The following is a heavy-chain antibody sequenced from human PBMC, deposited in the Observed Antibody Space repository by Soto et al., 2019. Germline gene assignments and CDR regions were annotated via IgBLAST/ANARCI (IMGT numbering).Heavy chain of an antibody. Sequence: KPSETLSLTCAVYGGSFSGYYWSWIRQPPGKGLEWIGEINHSGSTNYNPSLKSRVTISVDTSKNQFSLKLSSVTAADTAVYYCHGVPTNYYYGMDVWGQGTTVTVSS. CDR2: INHSGST. CDR1: GGSFSGYY. V-gene: IGHV4-34*01. CDR3: HGVPTNYYYGMDV. D-gene: IGHD3-10*01. J-gene: IGHJ6*02.